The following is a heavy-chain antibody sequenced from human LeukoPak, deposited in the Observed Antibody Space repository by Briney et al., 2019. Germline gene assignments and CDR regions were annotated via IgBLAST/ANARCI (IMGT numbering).Heavy chain of an antibody. V-gene: IGHV1-2*02. Sequence: ASVKVSCKASRYTFTRYYMHWVRQAPGHGLEWMGWINPNSGGTNYAQKFQGRVTMTRDTSISTAYMELSRLRSDDTAVYYCARGAVAGTRLNWFDPWGQGTLVTVSS. D-gene: IGHD6-19*01. J-gene: IGHJ5*02. CDR3: ARGAVAGTRLNWFDP. CDR2: INPNSGGT. CDR1: RYTFTRYY.